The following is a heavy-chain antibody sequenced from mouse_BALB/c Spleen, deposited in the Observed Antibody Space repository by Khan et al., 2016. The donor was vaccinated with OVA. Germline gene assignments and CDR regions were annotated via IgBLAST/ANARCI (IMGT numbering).Heavy chain of an antibody. J-gene: IGHJ2*01. Sequence: VQLQQSGPELVKPGASVKMSCKASGYTFTSYVMHWVKQKPGQGLEWIGYINPYNDGTKYNEKFKGKATLTSDKSSSTAYMELSSLTSEDSAGYYCARGGDGYYVGYWGQGTTLTVSS. CDR2: INPYNDGT. CDR1: GYTFTSYV. V-gene: IGHV1S136*01. D-gene: IGHD2-3*01. CDR3: ARGGDGYYVGY.